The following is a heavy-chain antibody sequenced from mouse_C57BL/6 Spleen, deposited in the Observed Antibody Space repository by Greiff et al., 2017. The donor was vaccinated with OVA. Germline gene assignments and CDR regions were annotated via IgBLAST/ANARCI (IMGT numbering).Heavy chain of an antibody. CDR1: GYTFTSYW. J-gene: IGHJ4*01. Sequence: QVQLQQPGTELVKPGASVKLSCKASGYTFTSYWMHWVKQRPGQGLEWIGNINPRNGGTNYNEKFKSKATLTVDKSSSTAYMQLSSLTSEDSAVYYCSGGGHAYYAMDYWGQGTSVTVSS. D-gene: IGHD6-1*01. CDR3: SGGGHAYYAMDY. CDR2: INPRNGGT. V-gene: IGHV1-53*01.